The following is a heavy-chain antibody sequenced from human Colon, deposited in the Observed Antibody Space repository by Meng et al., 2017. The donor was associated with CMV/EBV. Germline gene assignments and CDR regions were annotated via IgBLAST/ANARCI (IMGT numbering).Heavy chain of an antibody. CDR1: GFTLNTYE. Sequence: GESLKISCVVSGFTLNTYEMHWVRQAPGKGLEWVSSMSSSGSIIYYADSVKGRFTVSRDIAENSMFLQMNSLRVEDTAVYYCVREGHRYSYLIEWGQGTLVTVSS. CDR2: MSSSGSII. V-gene: IGHV3-48*03. CDR3: VREGHRYSYLIE. D-gene: IGHD5-18*01. J-gene: IGHJ4*02.